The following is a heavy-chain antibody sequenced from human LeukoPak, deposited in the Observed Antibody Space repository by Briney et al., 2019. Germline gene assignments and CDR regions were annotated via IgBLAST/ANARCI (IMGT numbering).Heavy chain of an antibody. Sequence: PGGSLRLSCATSGFTFSNYGMHWVRQAPGKGLEWVAVISYDGSNKYYADSVKGRFTISRDNSKNTLYLQMNSLRPEDAAVYYCAKGGGVTTMVRGVIINPGAFDIWGQGTMVTVSS. CDR1: GFTFSNYG. D-gene: IGHD3-10*01. CDR2: ISYDGSNK. J-gene: IGHJ3*02. CDR3: AKGGGVTTMVRGVIINPGAFDI. V-gene: IGHV3-30*18.